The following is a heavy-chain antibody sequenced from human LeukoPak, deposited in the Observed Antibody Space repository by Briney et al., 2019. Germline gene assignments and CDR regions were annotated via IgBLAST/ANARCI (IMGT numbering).Heavy chain of an antibody. Sequence: SQTLSLTCAVSGGSISSGGYSWSWIRQPPGKGLEWIGYIYYSGSTYYNPSLKSRVTISVDTPKNQFSLKLSSVTAADTAVYYCARTAQTSTPVDYFDYWGQGTLVTVSS. D-gene: IGHD2-2*01. CDR3: ARTAQTSTPVDYFDY. J-gene: IGHJ4*02. V-gene: IGHV4-30-4*07. CDR1: GGSISSGGYS. CDR2: IYYSGST.